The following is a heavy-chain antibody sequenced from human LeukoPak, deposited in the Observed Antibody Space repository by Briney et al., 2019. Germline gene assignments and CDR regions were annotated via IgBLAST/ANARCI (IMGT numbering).Heavy chain of an antibody. CDR3: ARPETEGEISGAWGY. CDR1: GFTFGDYA. V-gene: IGHV3-21*01. Sequence: PGGSLRLSCTASGFTFGDYAMSWFRQAPGKGLEWVASISSSGNYLYYADSFKGRSTISRDTAKNSLYLQMNILRVEDTAVYYCARPETEGEISGAWGYWGQGTLVTVSS. J-gene: IGHJ4*02. D-gene: IGHD3-16*01. CDR2: ISSSGNYL.